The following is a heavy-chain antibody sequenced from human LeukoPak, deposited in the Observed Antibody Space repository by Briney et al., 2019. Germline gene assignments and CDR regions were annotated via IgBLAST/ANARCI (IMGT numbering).Heavy chain of an antibody. Sequence: SQTLPLTCAVSGGSISSGGYSWSWIRQPPGKGLEWIGYIYHSGSTYYNPSLKSRVTISVDRSKNQFSLKLSSVTAADTAVYYCASHLWGSYRFFDYWGQGTLVTVSS. CDR2: IYHSGST. CDR3: ASHLWGSYRFFDY. D-gene: IGHD3-16*02. V-gene: IGHV4-30-2*01. CDR1: GGSISSGGYS. J-gene: IGHJ4*02.